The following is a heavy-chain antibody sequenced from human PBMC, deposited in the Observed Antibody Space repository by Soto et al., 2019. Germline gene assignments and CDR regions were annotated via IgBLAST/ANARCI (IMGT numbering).Heavy chain of an antibody. CDR2: IYYSGST. Sequence: KASETLSLPCNVSGASLSTSAYYWSGLRQHPGKGLEWIGYIYYSGSTFYNPSLMSRVTISIDTSNHQFSLKMTSVTAAYPAVYYCARHVSAVGGKGYFDSWGRGTLVTV. CDR3: ARHVSAVGGKGYFDS. V-gene: IGHV4-31*03. D-gene: IGHD1-26*01. J-gene: IGHJ4*02. CDR1: GASLSTSAYY.